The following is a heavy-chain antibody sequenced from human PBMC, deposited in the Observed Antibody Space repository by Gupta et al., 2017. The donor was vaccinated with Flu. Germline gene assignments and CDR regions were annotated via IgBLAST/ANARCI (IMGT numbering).Heavy chain of an antibody. CDR1: GFTFSGFE. CDR2: ISSRGSTT. CDR3: ARDGYYCTNGVCYPKNGMDV. V-gene: IGHV3-48*03. D-gene: IGHD2-8*01. Sequence: EVQLVESGGGLVQPGGSLRLSCAVSGFTFSGFEMNWVRQAPGKGLEWVSYISSRGSTTDYADSVKGRFTISRDNAKNSLYLQMNSLRAEDTAVYYCARDGYYCTNGVCYPKNGMDVWGQGTTVTVSS. J-gene: IGHJ6*02.